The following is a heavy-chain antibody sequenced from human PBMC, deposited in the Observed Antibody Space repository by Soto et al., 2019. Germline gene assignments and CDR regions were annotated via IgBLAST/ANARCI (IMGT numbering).Heavy chain of an antibody. D-gene: IGHD2-15*01. CDR3: ARQVVAYCSGGRCYAPHRHRFAP. CDR2: IYHSGNT. J-gene: IGHJ5*02. V-gene: IGHV4-4*02. CDR1: GGSISSSDW. Sequence: PSETLSLTCAVSGGSISSSDWWSWVRQPPGKGLEWIGKIYHSGNTNYNPSLRSRVTISVDTSKNQFSLKLSSVTAADTAVYYCARQVVAYCSGGRCYAPHRHRFAPWGQGTLVTVSS.